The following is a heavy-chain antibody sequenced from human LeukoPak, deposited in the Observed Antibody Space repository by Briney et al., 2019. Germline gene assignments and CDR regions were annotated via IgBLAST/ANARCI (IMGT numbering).Heavy chain of an antibody. CDR1: GGSFSGYY. CDR2: INHSGST. Sequence: SETLSLTCAVYGGSFSGYYWSWIRQPPGKGLEWIGEINHSGSTNYNPSPKSRVTISADTSKNQFSLKLSSVTAADTAVYYCARGRSRGYFDYWGQGTLVTVSS. CDR3: ARGRSRGYFDY. J-gene: IGHJ4*02. D-gene: IGHD6-13*01. V-gene: IGHV4-34*01.